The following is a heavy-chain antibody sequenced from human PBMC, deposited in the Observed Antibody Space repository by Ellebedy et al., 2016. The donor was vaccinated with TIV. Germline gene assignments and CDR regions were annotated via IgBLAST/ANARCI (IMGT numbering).Heavy chain of an antibody. CDR1: GFTFTSYG. V-gene: IGHV3-33*01. D-gene: IGHD6-19*01. CDR3: ARAIAVAGTHPQDLYYYYYYGMDV. J-gene: IGHJ6*02. Sequence: GESLKISCAASGFTFTSYGIHWVRQAPGKGLDWVAVIWYDGSNKYYADSVKGRFTISRDNSKNTLYLHMNSLRAEDTAVYYCARAIAVAGTHPQDLYYYYYYGMDVWGQGTTVTVSS. CDR2: IWYDGSNK.